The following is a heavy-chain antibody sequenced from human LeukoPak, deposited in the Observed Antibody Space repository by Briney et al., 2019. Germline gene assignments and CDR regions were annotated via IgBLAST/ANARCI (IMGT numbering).Heavy chain of an antibody. Sequence: GGSLRPSCAASGFTFSSYAMSWVRQAPGKGLEWVPAISGSGGSTYYADSVKGRFTISRDNSKNTLYLQMNSLRAEDTAVYYCAKDLITMVRGLNFDYWGQGTLVTVSS. CDR2: ISGSGGST. CDR3: AKDLITMVRGLNFDY. J-gene: IGHJ4*02. V-gene: IGHV3-23*01. CDR1: GFTFSSYA. D-gene: IGHD3-10*01.